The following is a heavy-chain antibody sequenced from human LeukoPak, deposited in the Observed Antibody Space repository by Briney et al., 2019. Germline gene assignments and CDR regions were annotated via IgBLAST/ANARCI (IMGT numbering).Heavy chain of an antibody. CDR2: IYHSGST. V-gene: IGHV4-4*02. CDR1: GGSISSSNW. CDR3: ARGRIMITFGGVIVEKDYFDC. Sequence: PSGTLSLTCAVSGGSISSSNWWSWIRQPPGKGLEWIGSIYHSGSTYYNPSLKSRVTISVDTSKNQFSLKLSSVTAADTAVYYCARGRIMITFGGVIVEKDYFDCWGQGTLVTVSS. J-gene: IGHJ4*02. D-gene: IGHD3-16*02.